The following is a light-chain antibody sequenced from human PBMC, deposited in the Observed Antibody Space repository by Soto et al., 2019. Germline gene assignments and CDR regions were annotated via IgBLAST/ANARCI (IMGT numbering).Light chain of an antibody. V-gene: IGKV2-28*01. J-gene: IGKJ5*01. Sequence: DMVMTQSPLSLPVTPGEPASISCRSSQSLLHSNGYNYLDWYLQKPVQSPQLLIYLGSNRASGVPDRFSGSGSGTDFTLKISRVEAEDVGVYYCMKALQTRITFGQGTRLEIK. CDR2: LGS. CDR1: QSLLHSNGYNY. CDR3: MKALQTRIT.